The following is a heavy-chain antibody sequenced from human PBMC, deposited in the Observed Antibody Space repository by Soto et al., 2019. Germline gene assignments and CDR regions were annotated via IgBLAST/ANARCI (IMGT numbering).Heavy chain of an antibody. CDR1: GDSVSSNSAA. D-gene: IGHD5-18*01. J-gene: IGHJ4*02. CDR3: ARVGYSYGSPEYYFDY. CDR2: TYYRSKWYN. Sequence: SQTLSLTCAISGDSVSSNSAAWNWIRQSPSRGLEWLGRTYYRSKWYNDYAVSVKSRITINPDTSKNQFSLQLNSVTPEDTAVYYCARVGYSYGSPEYYFDYWGQGTLVTVSS. V-gene: IGHV6-1*01.